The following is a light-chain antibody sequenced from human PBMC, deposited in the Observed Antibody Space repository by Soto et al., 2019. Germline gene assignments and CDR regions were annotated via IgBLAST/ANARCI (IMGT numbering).Light chain of an antibody. V-gene: IGKV1-9*01. J-gene: IGKJ4*01. CDR3: LQLRMHPST. CDR1: QDIAIY. CDR2: AAS. Sequence: IQLTQSPSSLSASVGDRVTITCRASQDIAIYLDWYQQKPGEAPKLLIYAASTLYGGVPARFLGSGSGADFALPITRLQSEDCATYHCLQLRMHPSTFGGGKKLEI.